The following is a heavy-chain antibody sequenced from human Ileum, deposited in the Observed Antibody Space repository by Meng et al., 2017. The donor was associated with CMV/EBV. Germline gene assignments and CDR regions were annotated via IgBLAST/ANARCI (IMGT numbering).Heavy chain of an antibody. J-gene: IGHJ5*02. D-gene: IGHD3-3*01. CDR1: GFNFANYG. CDR3: AKDWSGNYNWFNP. V-gene: IGHV3-30*02. CDR2: ISYERDAT. Sequence: GGSLRLSCATSGFNFANYGIHWVRQAPGKGLEWVAYISYERDATYYGDTVWGRFTISRDNYRGTAYLQMNSLRAEDTAMYYCAKDWSGNYNWFNPWGQGNQVT.